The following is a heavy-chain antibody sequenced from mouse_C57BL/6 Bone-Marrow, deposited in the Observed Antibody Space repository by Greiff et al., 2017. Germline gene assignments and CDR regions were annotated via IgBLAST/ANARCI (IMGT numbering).Heavy chain of an antibody. V-gene: IGHV1-80*01. CDR3: ARGDYGKKDYFDY. CDR2: IYPGDGDT. Sequence: QVQLKQPGAELVKPGASVKISCKASGYAFSSYWMNWVKQRPGKGLEWIGQIYPGDGDTNYNGKFKGKATLTADKSSSTAYMQLSSLTSEDSAVYFCARGDYGKKDYFDYWGQGTTLTVSS. CDR1: GYAFSSYW. D-gene: IGHD2-1*01. J-gene: IGHJ2*01.